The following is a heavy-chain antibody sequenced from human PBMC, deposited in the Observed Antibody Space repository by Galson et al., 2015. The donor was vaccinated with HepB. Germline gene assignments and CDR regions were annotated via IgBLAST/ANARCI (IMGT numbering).Heavy chain of an antibody. Sequence: SVKVSCKASGGTFSSYAISWVRQAPGQGLEWMGGIIPIFGTANYAQKFQGRVTITADKSTSTAYMELSSLRSEDTAVYYCASGGYDYVWGSAPTWGQGTLVTVSS. D-gene: IGHD3-16*01. CDR2: IIPIFGTA. CDR3: ASGGYDYVWGSAPT. CDR1: GGTFSSYA. J-gene: IGHJ4*02. V-gene: IGHV1-69*06.